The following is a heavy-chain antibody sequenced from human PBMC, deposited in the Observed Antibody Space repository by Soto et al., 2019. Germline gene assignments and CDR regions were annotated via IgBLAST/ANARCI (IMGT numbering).Heavy chain of an antibody. CDR3: ATDKHEGLERRNYYYYGMDV. Sequence: ASVKVSCKASGYTFTGYYMHWVRQAPGQGLEWMGWINPNSGGTNYAQKFQGWVTMTRDTSISTAYMELSRLRSDDTAVYYCATDKHEGLERRNYYYYGMDVWGQGTTVTVSS. CDR2: INPNSGGT. V-gene: IGHV1-2*04. D-gene: IGHD1-1*01. J-gene: IGHJ6*02. CDR1: GYTFTGYY.